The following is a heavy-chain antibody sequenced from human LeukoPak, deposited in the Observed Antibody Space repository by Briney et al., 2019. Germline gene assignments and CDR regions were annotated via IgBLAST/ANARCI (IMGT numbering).Heavy chain of an antibody. CDR1: GASMRTYY. D-gene: IGHD3-10*01. J-gene: IGHJ5*02. V-gene: IGHV4-59*01. CDR3: ASRITMVRGFDP. CDR2: ISDTGST. Sequence: SETLSLTCSVSGASMRTYYWGWVRQTPGKGLEFIGYISDTGSTNYNPSLKSRVTISVDTSKNQFSLKLSSVTAADTAVYYCASRITMVRGFDPWGQGTLVTVSS.